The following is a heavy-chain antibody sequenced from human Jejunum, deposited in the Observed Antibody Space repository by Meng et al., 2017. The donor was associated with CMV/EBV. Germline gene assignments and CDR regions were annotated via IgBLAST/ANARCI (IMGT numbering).Heavy chain of an antibody. CDR1: GVSISTNNYC. V-gene: IGHV4-39*02. J-gene: IGHJ5*02. CDR2: VHYTGRK. CDR3: ARLIQGDSYPNWFDP. Sequence: GVSISTNNYCWGWIRQSPGKGLEWIGSVHYTGRKYYNPSLESRVTMSVDTSKNHFSLKVTSVTAADTAVYYCARLIQGDSYPNWFDPWGRGTLVTVSS. D-gene: IGHD2-21*02.